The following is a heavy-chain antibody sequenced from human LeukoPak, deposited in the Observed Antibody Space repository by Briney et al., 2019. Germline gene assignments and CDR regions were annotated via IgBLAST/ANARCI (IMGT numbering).Heavy chain of an antibody. Sequence: GGSLRLSCAASGFTFSNYWMSWVRQAPGKGLECVAHIKQDGSEKYYVDSVKGRFTISRDNAKNSVSLQMNSLRAEDTAVYYCAKDKTLYDSTGLDYWSQGTLVTVSS. CDR3: AKDKTLYDSTGLDY. D-gene: IGHD3-22*01. V-gene: IGHV3-7*01. J-gene: IGHJ4*02. CDR1: GFTFSNYW. CDR2: IKQDGSEK.